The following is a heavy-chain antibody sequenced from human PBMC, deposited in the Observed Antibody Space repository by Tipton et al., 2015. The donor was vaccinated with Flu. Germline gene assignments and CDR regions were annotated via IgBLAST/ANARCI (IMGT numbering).Heavy chain of an antibody. CDR2: ISHSGRT. V-gene: IGHV4-38-2*01. CDR1: GDSIGGAYY. J-gene: IGHJ4*02. CDR3: ARSTYHYGSGSSDY. D-gene: IGHD3-10*01. Sequence: TLSLTCFVSGDSIGGAYYWGWIRQPPGKGLEWIGCISHSGRTYYNPSLKSRVTISVDTAKNQFSQRLSSVTAADTAVYYCARSTYHYGSGSSDYWGQGNLVTVSS.